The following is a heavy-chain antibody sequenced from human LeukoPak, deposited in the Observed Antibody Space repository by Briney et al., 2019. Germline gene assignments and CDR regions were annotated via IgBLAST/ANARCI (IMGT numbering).Heavy chain of an antibody. CDR1: GFTFSSYS. CDR2: INSDGSST. D-gene: IGHD5-18*01. Sequence: GGSLRLSCAASGFTFSSYSMNWVRQAPGKGLVWVSRINSDGSSTSYADSVKGRFTISRDNAKNTLYLQMNSLRAEDTAVNYCARDIGGYSHDYWGQGTLVTVSS. CDR3: ARDIGGYSHDY. V-gene: IGHV3-74*01. J-gene: IGHJ4*02.